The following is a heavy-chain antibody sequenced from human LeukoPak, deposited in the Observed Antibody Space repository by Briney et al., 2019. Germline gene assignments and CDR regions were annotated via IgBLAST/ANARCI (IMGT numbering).Heavy chain of an antibody. D-gene: IGHD3-9*01. V-gene: IGHV1-18*01. J-gene: IGHJ4*02. CDR3: ARVNSPYYNILTGYFY. CDR2: SSASNGNT. Sequence: GASVKVSCKASGYTFTSFGITWVRQAPGQGLEWVGWSSASNGNTKYAQKSQGRVAMATDTSTSTAYMELSSLRSDDTAVYYCARVNSPYYNILTGYFYWGQGTLVTASS. CDR1: GYTFTSFG.